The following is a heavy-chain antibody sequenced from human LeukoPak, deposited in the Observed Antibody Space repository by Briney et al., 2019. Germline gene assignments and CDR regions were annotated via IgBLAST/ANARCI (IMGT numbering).Heavy chain of an antibody. CDR2: IYWDDDK. J-gene: IGHJ3*02. Sequence: SGPTLVNPTQTLTLTCTFSGFSLTTSGVGVGWIRQPPGKALEWLAVIYWDDDKRYSPSLKSRLSIIKDTSKNQVVLTMANVDPVDTATYFCAHKRETGYCSSTSCNHDAFDIWGQGTMVTVS. CDR3: AHKRETGYCSSTSCNHDAFDI. CDR1: GFSLTTSGVG. V-gene: IGHV2-5*02. D-gene: IGHD2-2*01.